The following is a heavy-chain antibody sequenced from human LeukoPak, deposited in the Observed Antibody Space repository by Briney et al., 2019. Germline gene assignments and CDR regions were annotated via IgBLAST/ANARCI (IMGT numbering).Heavy chain of an antibody. CDR2: IYYSGST. CDR1: GGSISSYY. D-gene: IGHD3-22*01. V-gene: IGHV4-59*01. Sequence: PSETLSLTCTVSGGSISSYYWSWIRQPPGKGLEWIGYIYYSGSTNYNPSLKSRVTISVDTSKNQFSLKLSSVTAADTAVYYCARESPYYYDSSGYYPLFDYWGQGTLVTVSS. CDR3: ARESPYYYDSSGYYPLFDY. J-gene: IGHJ4*02.